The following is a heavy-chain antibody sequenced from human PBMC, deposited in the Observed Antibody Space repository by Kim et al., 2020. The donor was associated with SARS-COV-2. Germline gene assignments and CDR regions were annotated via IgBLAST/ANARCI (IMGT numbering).Heavy chain of an antibody. Sequence: SETLSLTCTVSGGSISSGGYYWSWIRQHPGKGLEWIVYIYYSGSTYYNPSLKSRVTISVDTSKNQFSLKLSSVTAADTAVYYCARGLSNSYYYDSSGYSFDYWGQGTLVTVSS. CDR2: IYYSGST. V-gene: IGHV4-31*03. D-gene: IGHD3-22*01. CDR1: GGSISSGGYY. CDR3: ARGLSNSYYYDSSGYSFDY. J-gene: IGHJ4*02.